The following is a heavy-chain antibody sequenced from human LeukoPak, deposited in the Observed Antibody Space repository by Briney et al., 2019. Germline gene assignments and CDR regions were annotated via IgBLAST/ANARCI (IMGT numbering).Heavy chain of an antibody. CDR3: ARDRDWGPNY. CDR2: IHTRSGGT. Sequence: ASVTDPSKATGFTFTDFYMHWIRQAPGQGLEWMGWIHTRSGGTNSAQKFQDRLTMTRDTSISTIYMELNSLRSDDTAVYYCARDRDWGPNYWAQGTLVTVSS. CDR1: GFTFTDFY. V-gene: IGHV1-2*02. J-gene: IGHJ4*02. D-gene: IGHD7-27*01.